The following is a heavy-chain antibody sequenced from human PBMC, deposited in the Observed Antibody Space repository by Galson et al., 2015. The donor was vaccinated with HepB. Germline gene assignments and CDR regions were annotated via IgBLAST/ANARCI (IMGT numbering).Heavy chain of an antibody. D-gene: IGHD6-13*01. V-gene: IGHV3-30*04. CDR2: ISYDGSNK. CDR3: ASQYSSSWTRFDY. CDR1: GFTFSSYA. Sequence: SLRLSCAASGFTFSSYAMHWVRQAPGKGLEWVAVISYDGSNKYYVDSVKGRFTISRDNSKNTLYLQMNSLRAEDTAVYYCASQYSSSWTRFDYWGQGTLVTVSS. J-gene: IGHJ4*02.